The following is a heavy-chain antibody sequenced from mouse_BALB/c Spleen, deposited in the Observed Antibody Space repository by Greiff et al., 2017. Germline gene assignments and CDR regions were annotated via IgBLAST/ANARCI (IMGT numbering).Heavy chain of an antibody. D-gene: IGHD1-1*01. Sequence: QVQLQQSGPELVRPGVSVKISCKGSGYTFTDYAMHWVKQSHAKSLEWIGIISTYYGNTNYNQKFKGKATMTVDKSSSTAYMELASLTSEESAIYYCAREVITTVVDAMDYWGQGTSVTVSS. CDR3: AREVITTVVDAMDY. CDR1: GYTFTDYA. J-gene: IGHJ4*01. CDR2: ISTYYGNT. V-gene: IGHV1-67*01.